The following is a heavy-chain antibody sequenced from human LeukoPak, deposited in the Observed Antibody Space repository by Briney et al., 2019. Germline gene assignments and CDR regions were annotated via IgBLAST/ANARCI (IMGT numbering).Heavy chain of an antibody. CDR1: GFSFSSGGVG. V-gene: IGHV2-5*01. CDR2: IYENDEK. J-gene: IGHJ3*02. CDR3: AHRHRGVASDI. Sequence: SGPTLVYPTQTLTLTCTFSGFSFSSGGVGVGWIRQPPGGALEWLGVIYENDEKLYSSSLQNRLSITKDTSKNQVVLTMANTDPVDTATYYCAHRHRGVASDIWGQGTMVTVSS. D-gene: IGHD2-15*01.